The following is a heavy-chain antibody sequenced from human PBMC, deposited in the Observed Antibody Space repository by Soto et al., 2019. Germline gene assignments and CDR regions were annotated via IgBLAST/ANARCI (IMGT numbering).Heavy chain of an antibody. D-gene: IGHD1-26*01. J-gene: IGHJ4*02. CDR3: ARALGGSGDY. CDR2: IYYSGST. CDR1: GGSISSGGYY. V-gene: IGHV4-31*01. Sequence: QVQLQESGPGLVKPSQTLSLTCTVSGGSISSGGYYWSWIRQHPGKGLEWIGYIYYSGSTYYNPSLVXXVXIXXDTSKNQFSLKLSSVTAADTAVYYCARALGGSGDYWGQGTLVTVSS.